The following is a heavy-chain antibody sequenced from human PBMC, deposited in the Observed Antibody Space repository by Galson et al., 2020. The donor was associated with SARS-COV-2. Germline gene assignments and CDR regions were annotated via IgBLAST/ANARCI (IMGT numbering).Heavy chain of an antibody. CDR1: GFTFSSYA. Sequence: GGSLRLSCAASGFTFSSYAMHWVRQAPGKGLEWVAVISYDGSNKYYADSVKGRFTISRDNSKNTLYLQMNSLRAEDTAVYYCARVLYHYVISCYYELDYWGQGTLVTVSS. J-gene: IGHJ4*02. D-gene: IGHD3-22*01. CDR2: ISYDGSNK. CDR3: ARVLYHYVISCYYELDY. V-gene: IGHV3-30-3*01.